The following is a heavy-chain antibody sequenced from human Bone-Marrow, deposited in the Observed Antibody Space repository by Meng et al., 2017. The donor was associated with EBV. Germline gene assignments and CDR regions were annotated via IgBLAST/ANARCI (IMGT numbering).Heavy chain of an antibody. Sequence: QVQVVQSGCEGKKSGSSVKLTCKTSGGTFSSDAISWVRQAPRQGLEWMGGLIPMLGAPNYAQKFQDRVTIIADKSTSIHYMELSSLRSDDTAVYYCASESGRGYTPDYWGRGALVTVSS. D-gene: IGHD3-10*01. J-gene: IGHJ4*02. CDR3: ASESGRGYTPDY. CDR2: LIPMLGAP. V-gene: IGHV1-69*14. CDR1: GGTFSSDA.